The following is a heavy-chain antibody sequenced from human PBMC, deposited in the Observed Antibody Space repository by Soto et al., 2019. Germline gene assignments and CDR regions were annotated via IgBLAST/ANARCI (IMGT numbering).Heavy chain of an antibody. J-gene: IGHJ4*02. V-gene: IGHV1-69*06. Sequence: QVQLVQSGSEVKKPGSSVKVSCKASGGTFTNYAISWVRQAPGQGLEWMGGLIPIFGTPNYAQKFQGRVTITADKSTSTAYMELSSLRSEDTAVYYCARGRRQSLVEFLDYWGQGTLVTVSS. CDR3: ARGRRQSLVEFLDY. CDR2: LIPIFGTP. D-gene: IGHD3-3*01. CDR1: GGTFTNYA.